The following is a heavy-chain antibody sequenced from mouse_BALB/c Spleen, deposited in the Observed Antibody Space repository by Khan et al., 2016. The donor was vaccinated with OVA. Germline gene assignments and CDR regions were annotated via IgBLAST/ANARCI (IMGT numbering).Heavy chain of an antibody. CDR1: GFSFSSYS. CDR2: ISSGGTYT. V-gene: IGHV5-6-4*01. J-gene: IGHJ2*01. D-gene: IGHD1-1*01. CDR3: PRHRGCYGRNPYLDY. Sequence: EVELVESGGGLVRPGGSLKLSCAASGFSFSSYSMSWVRQTPEKRLEWVATISSGGTYTYYPDSVKGRFTISRDNAKNTPYLQMSSLKSEDTAINYSPRHRGCYGRNPYLDYWGQGTTLTVSS.